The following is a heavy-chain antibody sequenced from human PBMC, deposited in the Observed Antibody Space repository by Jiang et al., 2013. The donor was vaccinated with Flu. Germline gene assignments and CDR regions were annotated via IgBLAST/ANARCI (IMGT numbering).Heavy chain of an antibody. CDR2: IYYSGST. J-gene: IGHJ3*02. Sequence: GSGLVKPSETLSLTCTVSGGSISSYYWSWIRQPPGKGLEWIGYIYYSGSTNYNPSLKSRVTISVDTSKNQFSLKLSSVTATDTAVYYCARQLEHYGGNRPRLDAFDIWGQGTMVTISS. CDR1: GGSISSYY. CDR3: ARQLEHYGGNRPRLDAFDI. V-gene: IGHV4-59*08. D-gene: IGHD4-23*01.